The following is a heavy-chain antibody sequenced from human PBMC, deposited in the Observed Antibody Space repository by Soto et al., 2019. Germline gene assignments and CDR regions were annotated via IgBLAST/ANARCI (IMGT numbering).Heavy chain of an antibody. CDR3: ARAAYCSSTKCHFYYGMDV. CDR1: GFTFSNYG. V-gene: IGHV3-33*01. CDR2: IWFDGSNK. D-gene: IGHD2-2*01. J-gene: IGHJ6*02. Sequence: VGSLRLSCAASGFTFSNYGMHWVRQAPGKGLEWVAVIWFDGSNKDYPDSVKGRFTISRDNSKNTMDLQMHSLRAEDTAVYYCARAAYCSSTKCHFYYGMDVWGQGTTVTVSS.